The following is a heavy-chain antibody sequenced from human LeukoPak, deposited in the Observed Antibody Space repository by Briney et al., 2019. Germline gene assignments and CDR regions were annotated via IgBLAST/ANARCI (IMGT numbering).Heavy chain of an antibody. J-gene: IGHJ4*02. CDR1: GYTFTGYY. CDR3: AASRDGYNSFDY. V-gene: IGHV1-2*02. Sequence: ASVKVSCKASGYTFTGYYMHWVRQAPGQGLEWMGWINPNSGGTNYAQKFQGRATMTRDTSISTAYMELSRLRSDDTAVYYCAASRDGYNSFDYWGQGTLVTVSS. D-gene: IGHD5-24*01. CDR2: INPNSGGT.